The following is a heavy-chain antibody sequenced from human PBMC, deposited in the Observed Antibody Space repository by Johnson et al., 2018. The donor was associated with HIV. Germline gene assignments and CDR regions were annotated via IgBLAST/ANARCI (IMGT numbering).Heavy chain of an antibody. Sequence: VQLVESGGGLVKPGGSLRLSCAASGFTFSDYYMSWIRQATGKGLEWVSYISTSGSNIYYADSVKGRLTISRDNAKNSLYLQMNSLRAEETAVYYCAREGLVDILTGLAFDIWGQGTMVTVSS. D-gene: IGHD3-9*01. CDR3: AREGLVDILTGLAFDI. CDR1: GFTFSDYY. CDR2: ISTSGSNI. J-gene: IGHJ3*02. V-gene: IGHV3-11*04.